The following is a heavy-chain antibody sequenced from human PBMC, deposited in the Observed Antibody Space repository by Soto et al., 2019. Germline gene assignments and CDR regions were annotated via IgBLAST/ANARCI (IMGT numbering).Heavy chain of an antibody. Sequence: QVQLVESGGGLVKPGGSLRLSCVASGFTFNDYYMSWIRQAPGKGREWVSHISTSSSYTNYADSVKGRFFISRDNAKNSLYLQMSRLGVEDTAVYYCAGRDYGDGSLWGFDHWGQGTLVTVSS. V-gene: IGHV3-11*06. CDR1: GFTFNDYY. CDR2: ISTSSSYT. J-gene: IGHJ4*02. CDR3: AGRDYGDGSLWGFDH. D-gene: IGHD4-17*01.